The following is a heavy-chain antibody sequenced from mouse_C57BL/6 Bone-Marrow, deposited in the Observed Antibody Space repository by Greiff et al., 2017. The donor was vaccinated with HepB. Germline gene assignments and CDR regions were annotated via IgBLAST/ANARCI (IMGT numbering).Heavy chain of an antibody. CDR2: IYPRDGST. Sequence: QVQLQQSGPELVKPGASVKLSCKASGYTFTSYDINWVKQSPGQGLEWIGWIYPRDGSTKYNEKFKGKATLTVDTASSTAYMELHSLTSEDSAVYFCAREGYDYDGDFDYWGQGTTLTVSS. CDR1: GYTFTSYD. J-gene: IGHJ2*01. D-gene: IGHD2-4*01. CDR3: AREGYDYDGDFDY. V-gene: IGHV1-85*01.